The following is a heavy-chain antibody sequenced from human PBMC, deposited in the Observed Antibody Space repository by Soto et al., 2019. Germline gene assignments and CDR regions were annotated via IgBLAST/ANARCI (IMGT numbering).Heavy chain of an antibody. Sequence: QVQLVESGGGVVQPGRSLRLSCAASGFTFSSYGMHWVRQAPGKGLEWVAVISYDGSNKYYADSVKGRFTISRDKSKNTLYLQMNSMRAEDTAVYYCAKSLLTYYYDSSGQYLVYYYYYGMDVWGQGTTVTVSS. CDR2: ISYDGSNK. CDR1: GFTFSSYG. J-gene: IGHJ6*02. V-gene: IGHV3-30*18. CDR3: AKSLLTYYYDSSGQYLVYYYYYGMDV. D-gene: IGHD3-22*01.